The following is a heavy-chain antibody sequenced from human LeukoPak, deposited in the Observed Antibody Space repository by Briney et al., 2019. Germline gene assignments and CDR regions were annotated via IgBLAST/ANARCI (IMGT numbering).Heavy chain of an antibody. V-gene: IGHV1-58*02. D-gene: IGHD5-24*01. Sequence: SVKVSCKASGFTFTSSAMQWVRQARRQRLEWIGWIVVGSGNTNYAQKFQERVTITRDMSTSTAYMELSSLRSEDTAVYYCAADPVYNMATIPAGYWGQGTLVTVSS. CDR1: GFTFTSSA. CDR3: AADPVYNMATIPAGY. J-gene: IGHJ4*02. CDR2: IVVGSGNT.